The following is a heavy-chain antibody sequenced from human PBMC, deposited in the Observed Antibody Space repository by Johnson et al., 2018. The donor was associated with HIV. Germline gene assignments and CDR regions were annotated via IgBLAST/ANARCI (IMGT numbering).Heavy chain of an antibody. CDR2: IGTTGDT. J-gene: IGHJ3*02. CDR3: VRDAGPEGFHPWGAFDI. V-gene: IGHV3-13*01. D-gene: IGHD7-27*01. CDR1: GFTFSSYW. Sequence: VHLVESGGGLVQPGGSLRLSCAASGFTFSSYWMSWVRQAPGKGLEWVSSIGTTGDTYYPGSVKGRFTISRENAKNSLYLQLNSLRAGDTAVYYCVRDAGPEGFHPWGAFDIWGQGTMVTVSS.